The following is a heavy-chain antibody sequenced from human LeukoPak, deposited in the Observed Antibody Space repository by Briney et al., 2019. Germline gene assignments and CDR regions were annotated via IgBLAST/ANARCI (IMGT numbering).Heavy chain of an antibody. CDR1: GGSISSYY. CDR2: ISTSVIT. V-gene: IGHV4-4*07. J-gene: IGHJ4*02. D-gene: IGHD4-17*01. CDR3: ARSDLYGDYPPGKY. Sequence: SETLSLTCTVSGGSISSYYWSWIRQPAGKGLEWIGRISTSVITNYNPSLKSRVTMSVDTSKNQFSLKLSSVTAADTAVYYCARSDLYGDYPPGKYWGQGTLVTVSS.